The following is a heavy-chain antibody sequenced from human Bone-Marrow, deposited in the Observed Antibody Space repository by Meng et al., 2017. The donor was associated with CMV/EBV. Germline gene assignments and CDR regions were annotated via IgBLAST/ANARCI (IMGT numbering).Heavy chain of an antibody. V-gene: IGHV3-9*01. J-gene: IGHJ6*02. CDR2: ISWNSGSI. D-gene: IGHD3-3*01. CDR3: AKGRSGYYYYYGMDV. Sequence: GGSLRLSCAASGFTFDDYAMHWVRQAPGKGLEWVSGISWNSGSIGYADSVKGRFTISRDNAKNSLYLQMNSLRAEDTALYYCAKGRSGYYYYYGMDVWGQRTTVTVSS. CDR1: GFTFDDYA.